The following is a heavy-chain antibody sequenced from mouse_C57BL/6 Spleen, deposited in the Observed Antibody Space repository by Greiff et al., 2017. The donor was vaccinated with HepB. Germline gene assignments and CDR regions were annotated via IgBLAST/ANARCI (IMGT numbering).Heavy chain of an antibody. V-gene: IGHV5-17*01. D-gene: IGHD2-3*01. CDR3: ARDYDGYYDYAMDY. CDR2: ISSGSSTI. CDR1: GFTFSDYG. J-gene: IGHJ4*01. Sequence: EVQGVESGGGLVKPGGSLKLSCAASGFTFSDYGMHWVRQAPEKGLEWVAYISSGSSTIYYADTVKGRFTISRDNAKNTLFLQMNSLRSEDTAMYYCARDYDGYYDYAMDYWGQGTSVTVSS.